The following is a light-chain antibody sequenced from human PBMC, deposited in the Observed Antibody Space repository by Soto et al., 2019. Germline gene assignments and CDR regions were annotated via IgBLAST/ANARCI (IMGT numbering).Light chain of an antibody. Sequence: EIVLRQSPGTLSLSPGESTTLSCRASQSVGRNFLAWYQQKPGRAPRPLIHGASNRATGIPDRFSGRGSETDFNLTITTPEPEDCAVYYCHQYATSPLSFGGATKVEIK. CDR3: HQYATSPLS. CDR2: GAS. J-gene: IGKJ4*01. CDR1: QSVGRNF. V-gene: IGKV3-20*01.